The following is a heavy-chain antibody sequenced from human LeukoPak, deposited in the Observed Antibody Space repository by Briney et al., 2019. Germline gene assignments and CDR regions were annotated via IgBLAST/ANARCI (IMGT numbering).Heavy chain of an antibody. CDR1: GYTFPSYF. J-gene: IGHJ4*02. V-gene: IGHV1-46*01. CDR3: ARNSGSQTWDFDY. Sequence: ASVKVSCKASGYTFPSYFMHWVRQAPGQGLEWMGIINPTGGSTAYAQKFQGRVTMTRDTSTSTVYMELSSLRSDDTAVYYCARNSGSQTWDFDYWGQGTLVTVSS. D-gene: IGHD1-26*01. CDR2: INPTGGST.